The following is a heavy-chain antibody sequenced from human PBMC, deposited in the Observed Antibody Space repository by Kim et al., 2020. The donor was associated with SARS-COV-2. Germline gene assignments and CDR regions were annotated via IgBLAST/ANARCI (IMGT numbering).Heavy chain of an antibody. CDR3: ARDAMVRGDKGPYYYYGMDV. Sequence: GGSLRLSCAASGFTFSSYWMSWVRQAPGKGLEWVANIKQDGSEKYYVDSVKGRFTISRDNAKNSLYLQMNSLRAEDTAVYYCARDAMVRGDKGPYYYYGMDVWGQGTTLTVSS. CDR2: IKQDGSEK. J-gene: IGHJ6*02. V-gene: IGHV3-7*03. D-gene: IGHD3-10*01. CDR1: GFTFSSYW.